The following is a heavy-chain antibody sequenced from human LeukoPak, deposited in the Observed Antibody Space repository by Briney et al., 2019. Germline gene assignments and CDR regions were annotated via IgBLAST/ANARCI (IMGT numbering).Heavy chain of an antibody. CDR3: ARGEYNYDYGLKFDD. CDR1: GFTVSSSY. J-gene: IGHJ4*02. Sequence: GGSLRLSCAGSGFTVSSSYLTWVRQAPGKGLEWVSLIYSGGKTYYADSVKGRFTISRDNSRNTLSLQMNSLRDEDTAVYYCARGEYNYDYGLKFDDWGQGTLVTVSS. CDR2: IYSGGKT. D-gene: IGHD5-18*01. V-gene: IGHV3-53*01.